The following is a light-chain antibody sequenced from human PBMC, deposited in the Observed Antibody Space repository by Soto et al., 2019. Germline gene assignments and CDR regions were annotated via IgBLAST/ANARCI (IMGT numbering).Light chain of an antibody. CDR2: AAS. J-gene: IGKJ1*01. Sequence: IPMTQSPSTLSATVGDRVTIHCRASQTISTWLAWYQQKPGTAPKLLIYAASTLEGGVPSRFSGGGSGTDFTLTINSLQPEDSATYYCLQDYNYPRTFGQGTKVDI. CDR1: QTISTW. CDR3: LQDYNYPRT. V-gene: IGKV1-5*01.